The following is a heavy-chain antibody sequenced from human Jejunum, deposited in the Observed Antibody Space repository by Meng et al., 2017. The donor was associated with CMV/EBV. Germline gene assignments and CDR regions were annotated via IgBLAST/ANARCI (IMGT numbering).Heavy chain of an antibody. CDR2: IRFDGSDQ. CDR1: GFTFRTYC. V-gene: IGHV3-30*02. Sequence: ATSGFTFRTYCMSWVRQAPGKGLEWVAFIRFDGSDQFYTDSVKGRFTISRDDSKNTFFLQMNSLRPEDTAVYYCAKGPAAGHLDYWGQGTLVTVSS. D-gene: IGHD6-13*01. J-gene: IGHJ4*02. CDR3: AKGPAAGHLDY.